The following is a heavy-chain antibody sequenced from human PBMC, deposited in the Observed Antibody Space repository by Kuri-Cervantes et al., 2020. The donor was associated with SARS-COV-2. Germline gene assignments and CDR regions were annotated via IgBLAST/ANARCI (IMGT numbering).Heavy chain of an antibody. J-gene: IGHJ4*02. CDR3: TTLIDY. V-gene: IGHV3-73*01. Sequence: GGSLRLSCVASGFTFSRDCMNWVRQASGKGLEWVGRVRGKANNYATAYAASVRGRFTISRDDSKNMAYLQMNSLKTEDAAVYYCTTLIDYWGQGALVTVSS. CDR2: VRGKANNYAT. CDR1: GFTFSRDC.